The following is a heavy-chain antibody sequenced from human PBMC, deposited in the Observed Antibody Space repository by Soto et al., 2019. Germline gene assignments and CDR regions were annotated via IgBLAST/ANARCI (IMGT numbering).Heavy chain of an antibody. Sequence: QVQLQESGPGLVKPSETLSLTCTVSGGSISSYYWSWIRQPPGKGLEWIGYIYYSGSTNYNPSLXSXVXIXXDTSKNQFSLKLSSVTAADTAVYYCARRWGSVFDFWGQGTLVTVSS. CDR1: GGSISSYY. CDR2: IYYSGST. CDR3: ARRWGSVFDF. V-gene: IGHV4-59*08. J-gene: IGHJ4*02. D-gene: IGHD3-10*01.